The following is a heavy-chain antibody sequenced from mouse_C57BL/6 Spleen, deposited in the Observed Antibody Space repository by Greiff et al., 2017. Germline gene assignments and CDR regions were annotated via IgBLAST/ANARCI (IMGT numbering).Heavy chain of an antibody. V-gene: IGHV2-9*01. CDR2: IWGGGST. J-gene: IGHJ1*03. Sequence: QVQLQQSGPGLVAPSQSLSITCTVSGFSLTSYGVDWVRQPPGKGLEWLGVIWGGGSTNYNSALMSRLSISKDNSKSQVFLKMNSLQTDDTAMYFCDKHGTTVGAHWYFDVWGTGTTGTVSS. D-gene: IGHD1-1*01. CDR3: DKHGTTVGAHWYFDV. CDR1: GFSLTSYG.